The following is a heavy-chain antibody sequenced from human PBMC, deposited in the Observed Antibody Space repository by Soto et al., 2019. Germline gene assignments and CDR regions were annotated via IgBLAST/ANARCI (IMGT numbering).Heavy chain of an antibody. CDR2: IYWNDDK. D-gene: IGHD3-3*01. Sequence: QITLKESGPTLVNPTQTLTLTCTFSGFSLSTSGVGVGWIRQPPGKALEWLALIYWNDDKRYSPSLKSRLTITKDTSKNQVVLTMTNMDPVDTATYYCAHKTYYDFWSGYYYNWFDPWAQGTLVTVSS. V-gene: IGHV2-5*01. CDR3: AHKTYYDFWSGYYYNWFDP. J-gene: IGHJ5*02. CDR1: GFSLSTSGVG.